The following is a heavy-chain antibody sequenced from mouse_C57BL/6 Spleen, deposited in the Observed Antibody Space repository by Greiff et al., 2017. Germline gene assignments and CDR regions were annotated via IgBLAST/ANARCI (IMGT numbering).Heavy chain of an antibody. J-gene: IGHJ3*01. V-gene: IGHV1-9*01. CDR3: ARGRLYGNYVGPFAY. CDR2: ILPGRGST. CDR1: GYTFTGYW. Sequence: QVQLQQSGAELMKPGASVKLSCKATGYTFTGYWIEWVKQRPGHGLEWIGEILPGRGSTNYNEKFKGKATFTADTSSNTAYMQLSSLTTEDSAIXYCARGRLYGNYVGPFAYWGQGTLVTVSA. D-gene: IGHD2-1*01.